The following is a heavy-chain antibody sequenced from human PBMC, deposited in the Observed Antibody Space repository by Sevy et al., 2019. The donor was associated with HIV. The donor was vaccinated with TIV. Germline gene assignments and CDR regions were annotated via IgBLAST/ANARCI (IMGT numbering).Heavy chain of an antibody. CDR2: ISWNSGSI. CDR1: GFTFDDYA. V-gene: IGHV3-9*03. Sequence: GGSLRLSCAASGFTFDDYAMHWVRQAPGKGLEWVSGISWNSGSIGYADSVKGRFTISRDNAKNSLYLQMNSLRAEDMALYYCAKGAGIAVAEDSDFDYWGQGTLVTVSS. D-gene: IGHD6-19*01. J-gene: IGHJ4*02. CDR3: AKGAGIAVAEDSDFDY.